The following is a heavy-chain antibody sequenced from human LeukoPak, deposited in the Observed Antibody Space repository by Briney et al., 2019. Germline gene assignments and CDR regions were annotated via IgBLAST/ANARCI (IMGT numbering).Heavy chain of an antibody. V-gene: IGHV3-23*01. CDR3: AKVPSTYSSSCY. CDR1: GFTFSNYA. Sequence: GGSLRLSCVASGFTFSNYAMTWVRQAPGKGLEWVSTISGFGSSTYYADSVKGRFTISRDNSKNTLYLQMNSLRAEDTAVYYCAKVPSTYSSSCYWGQGTLVTVSS. J-gene: IGHJ4*02. CDR2: ISGFGSST. D-gene: IGHD6-13*01.